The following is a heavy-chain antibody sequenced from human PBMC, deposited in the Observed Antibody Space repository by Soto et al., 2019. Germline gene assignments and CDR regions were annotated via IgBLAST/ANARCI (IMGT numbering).Heavy chain of an antibody. CDR3: ATLYMVRGVRTFDY. CDR2: IYYTGST. Sequence: QVQLQESGPGLVKPSQTLSLTCTVSGGSISSGGYYWSWIRQHPGKGLEWIGYIYYTGSTYYNPSLERRVTISVDTSKNQCSLKLSSVTAADTAVYYCATLYMVRGVRTFDYWGQGTLVTVSS. V-gene: IGHV4-31*03. J-gene: IGHJ4*02. D-gene: IGHD3-10*01. CDR1: GGSISSGGYY.